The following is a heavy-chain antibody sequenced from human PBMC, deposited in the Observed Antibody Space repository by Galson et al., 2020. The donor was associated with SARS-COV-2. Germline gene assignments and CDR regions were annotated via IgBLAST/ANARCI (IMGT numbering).Heavy chain of an antibody. J-gene: IGHJ6*02. D-gene: IGHD2-15*01. CDR1: GFTFTNYG. V-gene: IGHV3-30*03. Sequence: GGSLRLSCVVSGFTFTNYGMHWVRQAPGKGLEWVAIVSYDEKNKYYVDSVKGRFTISRDNSKNTLYLQMNSLRVEDTAVYYCATHWEVSGYYYGMDVWGQGTTVTVSS. CDR2: VSYDEKNK. CDR3: ATHWEVSGYYYGMDV.